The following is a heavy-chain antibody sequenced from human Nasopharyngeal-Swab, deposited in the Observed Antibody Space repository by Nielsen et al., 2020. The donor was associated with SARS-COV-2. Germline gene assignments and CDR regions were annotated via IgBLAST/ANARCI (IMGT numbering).Heavy chain of an antibody. CDR3: ASSPFITVMERALDH. J-gene: IGHJ4*02. D-gene: IGHD3-22*01. V-gene: IGHV3-48*03. CDR2: ISSSGSTT. CDR1: RMMFSNYE. Sequence: GESLKISCEASRMMFSNYEMNWVRQAPGKGLEWVSYISSSGSTTYYADSVKGRFTISRDNAKNSLYLQMNSLSAEDTAVYYCASSPFITVMERALDHWGQGTLVTASS.